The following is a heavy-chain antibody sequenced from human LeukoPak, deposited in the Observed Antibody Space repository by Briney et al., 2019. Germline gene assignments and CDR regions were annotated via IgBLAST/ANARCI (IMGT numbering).Heavy chain of an antibody. D-gene: IGHD5-18*01. CDR2: ISWNSGSI. CDR1: GFTFSSYA. Sequence: GGSLRLSCAASGFTFSSYAMSWVRQAPGKGLEWVSGISWNSGSIGYADSVKGRFTISRDNAKNSLYLQMNSLRAEDTALYYCAKDRYSSPRLFSYWGQGTLVTVSS. J-gene: IGHJ4*02. V-gene: IGHV3-9*01. CDR3: AKDRYSSPRLFSY.